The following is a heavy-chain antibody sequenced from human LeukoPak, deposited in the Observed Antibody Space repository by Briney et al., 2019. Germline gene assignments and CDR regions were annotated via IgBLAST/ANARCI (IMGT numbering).Heavy chain of an antibody. D-gene: IGHD3-10*01. J-gene: IGHJ6*03. V-gene: IGHV1-24*01. CDR1: GYTLTELS. CDR3: AKVARITMVRGDHYYMDV. Sequence: ASVKVSCKVSGYTLTELSMHWVRQAPGKGLEWMGGFDPEDGETIYAQKFQGRVTMTEDTSTDTAYMELSSLRAEDTAVYYCAKVARITMVRGDHYYMDVWGKGTTVTISS. CDR2: FDPEDGET.